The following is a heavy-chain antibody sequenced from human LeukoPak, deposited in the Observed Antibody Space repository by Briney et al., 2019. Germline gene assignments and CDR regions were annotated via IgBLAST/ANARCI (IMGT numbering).Heavy chain of an antibody. Sequence: GGSLRLSCAASGFTFSSCVMHWVRQAPGKGLEWVAFIRYDGSNKYYEDSVKGRFTISRDNSKNTLYLQMNSLRAEDTAVYYCAKDGKYCSGGSCYFDYWGQGTLVTVSS. D-gene: IGHD2-15*01. CDR3: AKDGKYCSGGSCYFDY. CDR1: GFTFSSCV. J-gene: IGHJ4*02. CDR2: IRYDGSNK. V-gene: IGHV3-30*02.